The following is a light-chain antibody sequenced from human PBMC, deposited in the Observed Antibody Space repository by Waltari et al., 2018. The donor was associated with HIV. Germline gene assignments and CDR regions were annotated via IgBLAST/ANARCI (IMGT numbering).Light chain of an antibody. J-gene: IGKJ4*01. CDR2: AAS. CDR1: HSISSS. V-gene: IGKV1-39*01. Sequence: DIQMTQSPSSLSASVGDRVTITFRASHSISSSLNWYQQNPGKAPKLLIYAASTLQSGVPSRFSGSGSGTDFTLTISSLQPEDFATYYCQQSFSTPLTFGGGTKVEIK. CDR3: QQSFSTPLT.